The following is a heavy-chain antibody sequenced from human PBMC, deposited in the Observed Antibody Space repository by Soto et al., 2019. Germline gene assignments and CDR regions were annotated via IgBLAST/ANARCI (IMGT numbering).Heavy chain of an antibody. D-gene: IGHD3-3*01. V-gene: IGHV4-59*01. CDR1: GGSISSYY. CDR2: IYYSGST. J-gene: IGHJ6*03. Sequence: PSETLSLTCTVSGGSISSYYWSWIRQPPGKGLEWIGYIYYSGSTNYNPSLKSRVTISVDTSKNQFSLKLSSVTAADTAVYYCARVRSFEWLPDYYYMDVWGKGTTVTVSS. CDR3: ARVRSFEWLPDYYYMDV.